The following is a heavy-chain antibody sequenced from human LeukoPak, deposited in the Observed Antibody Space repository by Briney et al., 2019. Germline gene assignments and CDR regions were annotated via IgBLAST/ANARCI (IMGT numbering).Heavy chain of an antibody. CDR1: GFTFSRDS. CDR2: PTPGGSPI. CDR3: VRDNPRCCGVIPANIDPH. J-gene: IGHJ4*01. V-gene: IGHV3-48*01. D-gene: IGHD2-21*01. Sequence: PGGSLRLSCAASGFTFSRDSMNWVRQAPGKGLEWVAPPTPGGSPILYADSVRGRFTISRDNAKNSLYLQMNSLRAEDTAVYYCVRDNPRCCGVIPANIDPHWGQGTLVTVSS.